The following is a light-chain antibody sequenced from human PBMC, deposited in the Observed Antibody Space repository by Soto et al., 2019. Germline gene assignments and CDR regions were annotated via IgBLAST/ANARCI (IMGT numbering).Light chain of an antibody. V-gene: IGKV2-28*01. CDR3: MQTLHSWT. Sequence: DIVMTQSPLSLPVTPGEPASISCRSSQSLLHSNGYKYLDWYLQKPGQSPQLLIYLGSNRASGVPDRFSGSGSGTDFTLEISRVEAEDVGVYYCMQTLHSWTFGQGTKVEIK. J-gene: IGKJ1*01. CDR1: QSLLHSNGYKY. CDR2: LGS.